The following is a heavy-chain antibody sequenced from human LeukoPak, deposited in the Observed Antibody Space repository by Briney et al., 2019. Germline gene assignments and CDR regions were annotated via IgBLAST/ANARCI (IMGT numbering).Heavy chain of an antibody. CDR2: ISSSSSFI. Sequence: GGSLRLSCAASGFTFSPYTMNWVRQAPGKGLEWVSSISSSSSFIYYADSVKGRFTISGDNAKNSLYLQMHSLRAEDTAVYYSARVGSSGWYDYWGQGTLGTVSS. CDR1: GFTFSPYT. CDR3: ARVGSSGWYDY. D-gene: IGHD6-19*01. J-gene: IGHJ4*02. V-gene: IGHV3-21*01.